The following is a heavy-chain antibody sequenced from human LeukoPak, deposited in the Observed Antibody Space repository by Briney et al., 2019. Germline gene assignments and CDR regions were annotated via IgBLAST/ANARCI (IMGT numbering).Heavy chain of an antibody. D-gene: IGHD2-2*01. Sequence: ASVKVSCKASGGTFSSYTISWVRQAPGQGLEWMGRIIPILGIANYAQKFQGRVTITADKSTSTAYMELSSLRSEDTAVYNCARGYCSSTSCYRSDYWGQGTLVTVSS. CDR3: ARGYCSSTSCYRSDY. CDR1: GGTFSSYT. CDR2: IIPILGIA. J-gene: IGHJ4*02. V-gene: IGHV1-69*02.